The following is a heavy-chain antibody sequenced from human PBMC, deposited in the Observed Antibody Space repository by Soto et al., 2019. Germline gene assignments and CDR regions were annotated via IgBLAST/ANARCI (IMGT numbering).Heavy chain of an antibody. Sequence: SETLSLTCAVYGGSFSGYYWSWIRQPPGKGLEWIGEINHSGSTNYNPSLKSRVTISVDTSKNQFSLKLSSVTAADTAVYYCAREPYYDILTGYSHGMDVWGQGTTVTVSS. V-gene: IGHV4-34*01. J-gene: IGHJ6*02. CDR2: INHSGST. CDR1: GGSFSGYY. CDR3: AREPYYDILTGYSHGMDV. D-gene: IGHD3-9*01.